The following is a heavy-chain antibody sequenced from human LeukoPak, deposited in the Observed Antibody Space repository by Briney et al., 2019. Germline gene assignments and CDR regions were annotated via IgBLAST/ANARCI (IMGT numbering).Heavy chain of an antibody. V-gene: IGHV3-23*01. J-gene: IGHJ4*02. CDR3: AKDLFYGYSGYDYEYGY. CDR2: ISDSGRNT. D-gene: IGHD5-12*01. Sequence: GGSLRLSCAASGFTFSIYAMNWVRQAPGKGLEWVSGISDSGRNTYYSDSVKGRFTISRDNSESTLYLQMNSLRAEDTAVYYCAKDLFYGYSGYDYEYGYWGQGTLVTVSS. CDR1: GFTFSIYA.